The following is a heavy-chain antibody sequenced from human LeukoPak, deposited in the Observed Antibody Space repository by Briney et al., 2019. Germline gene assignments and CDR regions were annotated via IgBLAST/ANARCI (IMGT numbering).Heavy chain of an antibody. Sequence: SETLSVTCTASGGSISSSSYYWGWIRQPPGKGLEWIGSIYYSGSTYYNPSLKSRVTISVDTSKNQFSLKLSSVTAADTAVYYCARHPGYSYVFFDYWGQGTLVTVSS. J-gene: IGHJ4*02. CDR3: ARHPGYSYVFFDY. D-gene: IGHD5-18*01. CDR1: GGSISSSSYY. V-gene: IGHV4-39*01. CDR2: IYYSGST.